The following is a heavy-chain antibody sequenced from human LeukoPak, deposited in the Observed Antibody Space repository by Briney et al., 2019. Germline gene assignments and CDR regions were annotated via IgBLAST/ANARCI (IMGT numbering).Heavy chain of an antibody. CDR1: RFTFSSSA. Sequence: KTGGSLRLSCAASRFTFSSSAMSWIRQPPGKGLEWIGYIYYSGSTNYNPSLKSRVTISVDTSKNQFSLKLSSVTAADTAVYYCARDHGGAATTPNWFDPWGQGTLVTVSS. CDR3: ARDHGGAATTPNWFDP. CDR2: IYYSGST. J-gene: IGHJ5*02. V-gene: IGHV4-59*01. D-gene: IGHD1-1*01.